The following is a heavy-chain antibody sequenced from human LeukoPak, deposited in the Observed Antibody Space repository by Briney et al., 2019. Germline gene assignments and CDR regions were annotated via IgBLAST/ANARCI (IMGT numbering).Heavy chain of an antibody. J-gene: IGHJ3*02. Sequence: PGGSLRLSCAASGFTFSSYSMTWVRQAPGKGLEWVSSISSSSYIYYADSVKGRFTISRDNAKNSLYLQMNSLRAEDTAVYYCARDAVTTEDAFDIWGQGTMVTVSS. V-gene: IGHV3-21*01. CDR3: ARDAVTTEDAFDI. D-gene: IGHD4-4*01. CDR2: ISSSSYI. CDR1: GFTFSSYS.